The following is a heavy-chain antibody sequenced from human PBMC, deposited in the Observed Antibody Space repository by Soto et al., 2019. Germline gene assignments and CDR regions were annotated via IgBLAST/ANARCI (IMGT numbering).Heavy chain of an antibody. Sequence: ASVKVSCKASGYTLTSYYMHWVRQAPGQGLEWMGIINPSGGSTSYAQKFQGRVTMTRDTSISTAYMELSRLRSDDTAVYYCARVDGSGRYYYYYGMDVWGQGTTVTVSS. D-gene: IGHD3-10*01. CDR2: INPSGGST. CDR1: GYTLTSYY. CDR3: ARVDGSGRYYYYYGMDV. J-gene: IGHJ6*02. V-gene: IGHV1-46*01.